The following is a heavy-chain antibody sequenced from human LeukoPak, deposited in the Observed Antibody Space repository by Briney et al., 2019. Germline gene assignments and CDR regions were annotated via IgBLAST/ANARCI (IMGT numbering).Heavy chain of an antibody. J-gene: IGHJ4*02. CDR3: ARAANYGDFGYYFDY. V-gene: IGHV4-38-2*02. D-gene: IGHD4-17*01. CDR2: IYHSGST. Sequence: SETLSLTCTVSGYSISSGYYWCWIRQPPGKGLEWIGSIYHSGSTYYNPSLKSRVTISVDTSKNQFSLKLSSVTAADTAVYYCARAANYGDFGYYFDYWGQGTLVTVSS. CDR1: GYSISSGYY.